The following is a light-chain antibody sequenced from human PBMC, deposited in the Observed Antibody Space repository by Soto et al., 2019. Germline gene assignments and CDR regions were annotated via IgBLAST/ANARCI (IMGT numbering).Light chain of an antibody. CDR1: QSVSSY. V-gene: IGKV3-15*01. CDR3: QQYSNWPPLYT. J-gene: IGKJ2*01. CDR2: DAS. Sequence: EIVMTQSPATLSVSPGERATLSCRASQSVSSYLAWYQQKPGLPPRLLIYDASTRATGIPDRFSGSGSGTDFTLPISSLQSADFAVYYCQQYSNWPPLYTFGRGTKLEIK.